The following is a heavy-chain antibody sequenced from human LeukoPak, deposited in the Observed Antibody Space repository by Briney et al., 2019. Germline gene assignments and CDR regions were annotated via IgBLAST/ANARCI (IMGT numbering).Heavy chain of an antibody. Sequence: GGSLRLSCAASGFTFSRYWMTWVRQAPGKGLEWVANIKQDGSEKYYVDSVKGRFTISRDNSKNTLYLQMKTLKAEDTAVYYCARDLHPRLAGFFDYWGQGTLVTVSS. CDR3: ARDLHPRLAGFFDY. D-gene: IGHD3-3*02. V-gene: IGHV3-7*03. CDR2: IKQDGSEK. CDR1: GFTFSRYW. J-gene: IGHJ4*02.